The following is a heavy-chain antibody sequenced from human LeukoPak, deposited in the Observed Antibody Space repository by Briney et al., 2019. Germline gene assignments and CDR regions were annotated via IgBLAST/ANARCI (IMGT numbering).Heavy chain of an antibody. V-gene: IGHV3-23*01. CDR3: AREPTYDY. CDR2: ISGSGETT. CDR1: GFTFRNHA. J-gene: IGHJ4*02. Sequence: GGSLRLSCAASGFTFRNHAMNWVRQAPGKGLEWVSVISGSGETTYYADSVKGRFTISRDNSQNTLYLQMNSLRAEDTAVYYCAREPTYDYWGQGTLVTVS.